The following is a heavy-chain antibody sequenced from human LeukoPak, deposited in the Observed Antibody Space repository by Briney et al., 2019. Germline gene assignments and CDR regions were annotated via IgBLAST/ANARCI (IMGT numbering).Heavy chain of an antibody. CDR2: IYPGDSDT. Sequence: GESLKISCKGSGYSFTSYWIGWVRQMPGKGLEWMGIIYPGDSDTRYSPSFQGQVTISADKSISTAYLQWSSLKASDTAMYYCARLADSSGYYYPESRTYYYYGMDVWGQGTTVIVSS. J-gene: IGHJ6*02. V-gene: IGHV5-51*01. CDR3: ARLADSSGYYYPESRTYYYYGMDV. D-gene: IGHD3-22*01. CDR1: GYSFTSYW.